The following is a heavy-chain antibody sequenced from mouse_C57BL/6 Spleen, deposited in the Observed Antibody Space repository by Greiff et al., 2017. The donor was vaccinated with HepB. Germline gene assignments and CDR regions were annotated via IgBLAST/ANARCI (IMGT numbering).Heavy chain of an antibody. V-gene: IGHV2-2*01. CDR2: IWSGGST. J-gene: IGHJ2*01. CDR1: GFSLTSYG. D-gene: IGHD1-1*02. Sequence: QVQLQQSGPGLVQPSQSLSITCTVSGFSLTSYGVHWVRQSPGKGLEWLGVIWSGGSTDYNAAFISRLSISKDNSKSQVFFKMNSLQADDTAIYYCARTDYGYSFDYWGQGTTRTVAS. CDR3: ARTDYGYSFDY.